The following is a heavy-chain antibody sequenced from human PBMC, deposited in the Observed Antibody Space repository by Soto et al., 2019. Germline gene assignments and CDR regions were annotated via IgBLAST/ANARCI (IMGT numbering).Heavy chain of an antibody. Sequence: QVQLVQSGAEVKKPGSSVKVSCKASGGTFSSYAISWVRQAPGQGLEWMGGIIPIFGTANYAQKFQGRVTITADESPSTAYMELSSLRSEDTSVYCCASRTTVTTPYWYFDLWGRGTLVTVAS. CDR3: ASRTTVTTPYWYFDL. J-gene: IGHJ2*01. V-gene: IGHV1-69*01. D-gene: IGHD4-17*01. CDR2: IIPIFGTA. CDR1: GGTFSSYA.